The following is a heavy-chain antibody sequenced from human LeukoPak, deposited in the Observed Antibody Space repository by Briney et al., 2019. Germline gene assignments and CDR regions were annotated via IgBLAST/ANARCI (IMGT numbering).Heavy chain of an antibody. V-gene: IGHV1-69*04. CDR3: AKDMAGAPTSNWFDP. D-gene: IGHD3-10*01. CDR2: IVPFLAIA. J-gene: IGHJ5*02. Sequence: ASVKVSCKASGGTFSSYGISWVRQAPGQGLEWMGRIVPFLAIANYAQKFQGRVTITADKSTSTAYMEVSSLRSEDTAVYYCAKDMAGAPTSNWFDPWGQGTLVTVSS. CDR1: GGTFSSYG.